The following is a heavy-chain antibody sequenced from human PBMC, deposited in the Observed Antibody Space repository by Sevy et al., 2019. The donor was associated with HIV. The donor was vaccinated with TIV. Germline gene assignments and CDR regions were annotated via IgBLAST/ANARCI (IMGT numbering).Heavy chain of an antibody. CDR3: ARDLEDIVVVPAAIRYYYYGMDV. J-gene: IGHJ6*02. Sequence: ASVKVSCKASGYTFTGYYMHWVQQAPGQGLEWMGWINPNSGGTNYAQKFQGRVTMTRDTSISTAYMELSRLGSDDTAVYYCARDLEDIVVVPAAIRYYYYGMDVWGQGTTVTVSS. CDR1: GYTFTGYY. D-gene: IGHD2-2*02. V-gene: IGHV1-2*02. CDR2: INPNSGGT.